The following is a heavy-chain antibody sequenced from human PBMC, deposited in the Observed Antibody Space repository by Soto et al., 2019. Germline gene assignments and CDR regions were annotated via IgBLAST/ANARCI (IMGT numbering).Heavy chain of an antibody. V-gene: IGHV3-74*01. CDR1: GFTFSRYW. CDR2: INPDGSDT. D-gene: IGHD5-18*01. CDR3: GRGGSDSPMAPGY. Sequence: QPGGSLRLSCAASGFTFSRYWMHWVRQAPGKGLVWVSRINPDGSDTDYADSVKGRFTISRDNAKNTVYLQMNSLRADDTAVFYCGRGGSDSPMAPGYWGQGTLVTVSS. J-gene: IGHJ4*02.